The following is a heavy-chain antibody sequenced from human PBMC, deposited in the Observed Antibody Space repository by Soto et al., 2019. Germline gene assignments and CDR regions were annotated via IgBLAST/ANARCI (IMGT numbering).Heavy chain of an antibody. D-gene: IGHD4-4*01. J-gene: IGHJ4*02. V-gene: IGHV3-23*01. CDR3: EKASWGGTVSSWSHDS. CDR2: ISGSGA. CDR1: GFTFSNYP. Sequence: EVQLLESGGGLVQRGASLRLSCAASGFTFSNYPMSWVRQAPGKGLEWVSVISGSGAFYAYSVKGRCTISIDHYKNNLSLLMNILRRDDADVDYCEKASWGGTVSSWSHDSWGQGTLVTVSA.